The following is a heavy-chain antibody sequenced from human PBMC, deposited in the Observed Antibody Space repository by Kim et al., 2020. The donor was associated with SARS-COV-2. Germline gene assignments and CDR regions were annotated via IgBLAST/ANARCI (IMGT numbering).Heavy chain of an antibody. D-gene: IGHD6-19*01. V-gene: IGHV3-74*01. Sequence: GSSKSYADSVKGRFTISRDNAKNTLYMQMNSLRAEDTAVYYCARPAGQGFWGQGTLVTVSS. J-gene: IGHJ4*02. CDR2: GSSK. CDR3: ARPAGQGF.